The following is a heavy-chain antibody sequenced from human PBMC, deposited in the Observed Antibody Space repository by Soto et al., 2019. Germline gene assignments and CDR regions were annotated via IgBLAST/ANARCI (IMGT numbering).Heavy chain of an antibody. J-gene: IGHJ4*02. Sequence: GGPLRLSCAASGFTFSSYGMHRVRQAPGKGLEWVAVIWYDGSNKYYADSVKGRFTISRDNSKNTLYLQMNSLRAEDTAVYYCAREAPVPAAIYFDYWGQGTLVTVS. CDR2: IWYDGSNK. V-gene: IGHV3-33*01. D-gene: IGHD2-2*01. CDR3: AREAPVPAAIYFDY. CDR1: GFTFSSYG.